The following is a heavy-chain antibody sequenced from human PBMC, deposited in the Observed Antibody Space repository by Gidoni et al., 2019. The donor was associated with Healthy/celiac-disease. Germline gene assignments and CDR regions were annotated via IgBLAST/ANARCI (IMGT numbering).Heavy chain of an antibody. CDR2: IRGSVVRT. Sequence: EVQLLESGGGLVQPGGSLRLSCAASGFTVSSSAMCWVRPAPGKGLECGSVIRGSVVRTYYADSVKGRFTISRDNSKNTLYLQMNSLRAEDTAVYYCAKDAWGWELLTTFDYWGQGTLVTVSS. CDR1: GFTVSSSA. V-gene: IGHV3-23*01. J-gene: IGHJ4*02. D-gene: IGHD1-26*01. CDR3: AKDAWGWELLTTFDY.